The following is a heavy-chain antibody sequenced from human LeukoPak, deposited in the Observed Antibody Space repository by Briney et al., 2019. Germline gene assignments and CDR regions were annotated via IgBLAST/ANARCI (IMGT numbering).Heavy chain of an antibody. CDR2: ISWDGGST. CDR3: AKDRGFGVADYYFDY. CDR1: GFTFDDYA. D-gene: IGHD3-3*01. V-gene: IGHV3-43D*03. J-gene: IGHJ4*02. Sequence: PGGSLRLSCAASGFTFDDYAMHWVRQAPGKGLEWVSLISWDGGSTYYADSVTGRFTISRDNSKNSLYLQMNSLRAEDTALYYCAKDRGFGVADYYFDYWGQGTLVTVSS.